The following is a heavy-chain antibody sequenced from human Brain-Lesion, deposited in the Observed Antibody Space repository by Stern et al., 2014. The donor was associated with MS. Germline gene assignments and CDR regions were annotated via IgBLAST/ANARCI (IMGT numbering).Heavy chain of an antibody. CDR3: AGEEDIRYCSGGSCTGNWFDP. J-gene: IGHJ5*02. Sequence: QLQLQESGPGLVKPSETLSLTCTVAGGSVSSTSYAWAWIRQPPGKGLEWIGTIYYSGNTYYSPSLKSRLTISLVTSKNKFSMQLRFVTAADTAVYYCAGEEDIRYCSGGSCTGNWFDPWGQGTLVTVSS. CDR2: IYYSGNT. V-gene: IGHV4-39*01. CDR1: GGSVSSTSYA. D-gene: IGHD2-15*01.